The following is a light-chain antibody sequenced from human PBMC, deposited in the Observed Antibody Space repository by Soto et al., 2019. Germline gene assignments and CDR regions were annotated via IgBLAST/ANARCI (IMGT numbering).Light chain of an antibody. CDR1: QSVSSY. V-gene: IGKV3-11*01. CDR2: SAS. Sequence: EIVLTQSPATLSLSPGERATLSCRASQSVSSYLAWYQQKPGQAPRLLIYSASNRATGIPARFSGSGSGTDFSLTISSLESEDFAVYYCQHRGKWPRTFGQGTKLEIK. CDR3: QHRGKWPRT. J-gene: IGKJ2*01.